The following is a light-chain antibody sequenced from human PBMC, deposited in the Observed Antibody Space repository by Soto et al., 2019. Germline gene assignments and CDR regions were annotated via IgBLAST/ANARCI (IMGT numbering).Light chain of an antibody. V-gene: IGKV3-15*01. CDR2: GAS. Sequence: EIVMTQSPATLSVSPGDRATLSCRASQSVSNNLAWYQQKPGQAPRLLIYGASTRATGIPARFSDSGSGTECTLTISSLQSEDFAVYYCQEYNDWQYTFGQGTKLEIK. CDR3: QEYNDWQYT. J-gene: IGKJ2*01. CDR1: QSVSNN.